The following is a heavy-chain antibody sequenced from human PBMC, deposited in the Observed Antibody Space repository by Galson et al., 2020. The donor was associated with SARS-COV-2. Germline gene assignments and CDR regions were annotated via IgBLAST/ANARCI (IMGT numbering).Heavy chain of an antibody. D-gene: IGHD5-18*01. Sequence: GGSLRLSCAASGFTFDDYAMHWVRQAPGKGLEWVSLINWDGGSTYYADSVKGRFTISRDNSKNSLYLQMNSLRAEDTALYYCAKAMGDTATQDYWGQGTLVTVSS. CDR2: INWDGGST. CDR3: AKAMGDTATQDY. J-gene: IGHJ4*02. CDR1: GFTFDDYA. V-gene: IGHV3-43D*03.